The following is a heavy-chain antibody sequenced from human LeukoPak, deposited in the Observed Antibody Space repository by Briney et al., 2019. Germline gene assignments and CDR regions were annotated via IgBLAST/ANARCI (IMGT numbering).Heavy chain of an antibody. CDR2: ISAYNGNT. V-gene: IGHV1-18*04. CDR1: GYTFTGYY. CDR3: ASQIAAAGNFDY. D-gene: IGHD6-13*01. Sequence: ASVKVSCKASGYTFTGYYIHWVRQAPGQGLEWMGWISAYNGNTNYAQKLQGRVTMTTDTSTSTAYMELRSLRSDDTAVYYCASQIAAAGNFDYWGQGTLVTVSS. J-gene: IGHJ4*02.